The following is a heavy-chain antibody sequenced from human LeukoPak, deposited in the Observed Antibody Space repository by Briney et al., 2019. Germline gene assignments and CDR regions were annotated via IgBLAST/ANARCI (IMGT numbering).Heavy chain of an antibody. Sequence: SETLSLTCTGSGHSISSYYWNWIRQPPGKGLEWIGYIYYTGSTNCNPSLKSRVTMSVDTSKNQFSLKLNSVTAADTAVYYCARGLRSSSWFFDYWGQGTLVTVSS. D-gene: IGHD6-13*01. CDR3: ARGLRSSSWFFDY. V-gene: IGHV4-59*01. J-gene: IGHJ4*02. CDR1: GHSISSYY. CDR2: IYYTGST.